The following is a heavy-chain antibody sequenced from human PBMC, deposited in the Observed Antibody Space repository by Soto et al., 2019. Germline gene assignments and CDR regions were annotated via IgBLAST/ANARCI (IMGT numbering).Heavy chain of an antibody. CDR3: ARDINYGDYEVRYYMDV. D-gene: IGHD4-17*01. V-gene: IGHV3-33*01. Sequence: GGSLRLSCAASGFTFSSYGMHWVRQAPGKGLEWVAVIWYDGSNKYYADSVKGRFTISRDNSKNTLYLQMNSLRAEDTAVYYCARDINYGDYEVRYYMDVWGKGTTVTVSS. J-gene: IGHJ6*03. CDR2: IWYDGSNK. CDR1: GFTFSSYG.